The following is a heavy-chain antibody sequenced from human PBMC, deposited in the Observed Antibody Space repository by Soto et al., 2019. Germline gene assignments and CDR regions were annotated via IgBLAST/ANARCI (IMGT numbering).Heavy chain of an antibody. CDR2: INTYNSNA. CDR1: RYNFDRYG. V-gene: IGHV1-18*01. D-gene: IGHD2-15*01. Sequence: ASVKVSCQASRYNFDRYGISWVRQAPGQGLEWMGWINTYNSNAKYAQKLEGRVSMTADTFTSIAYMELRSLTSDDTAVYYCAREGYCSSGSCALYSHEYFGMDVWRQGTTVTVSS. CDR3: AREGYCSSGSCALYSHEYFGMDV. J-gene: IGHJ6*02.